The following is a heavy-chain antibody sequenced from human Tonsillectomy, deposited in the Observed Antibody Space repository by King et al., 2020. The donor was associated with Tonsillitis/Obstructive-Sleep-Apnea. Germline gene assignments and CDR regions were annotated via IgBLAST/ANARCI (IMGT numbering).Heavy chain of an antibody. J-gene: IGHJ4*02. CDR3: VRDDKDGRHLDY. V-gene: IGHV1-46*01. CDR1: GYTFTTNY. CDR2: INPSDGIT. Sequence: VQLVESGAEVKKPGASVKVSCKASGYTFTTNYVHWVRQAPGQGLEWMGIINPSDGITTYAQKFQGRVTMTRDTSTNTVNMELSSLRGEDTAVYYCVRDDKDGRHLDYWGQGFLVSVSS. D-gene: IGHD2-15*01.